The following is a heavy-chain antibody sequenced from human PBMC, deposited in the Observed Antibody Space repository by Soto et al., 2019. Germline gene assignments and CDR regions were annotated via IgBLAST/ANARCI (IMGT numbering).Heavy chain of an antibody. CDR3: ARDIRNNNGWYVSLSF. Sequence: QVQLVQSGAEVKKPGASVKFSCKASGYPFSSYGISWLRQAPGQGLEWMGWISANNGDTSYAQQFQDRITLTTDTSTTTAYLELRSLRSDDTAVYYCARDIRNNNGWYVSLSFWGQGTLVTVSS. D-gene: IGHD6-19*01. V-gene: IGHV1-18*01. CDR2: ISANNGDT. CDR1: GYPFSSYG. J-gene: IGHJ4*02.